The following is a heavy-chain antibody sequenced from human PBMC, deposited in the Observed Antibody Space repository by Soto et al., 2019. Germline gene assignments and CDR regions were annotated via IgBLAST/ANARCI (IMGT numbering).Heavy chain of an antibody. D-gene: IGHD3-22*01. CDR2: IIPVFGTP. CDR3: GRGDATRIVVTTYYGMDV. J-gene: IGHJ6*02. Sequence: QVQLVQSGAEVKKPGSSVKVSCKASGGTLSNYGISWVRQAPGQGLEWMGGIIPVFGTPNYAQKFQGRVTITADESTTTGHMEVSSLTSEDTAVYYCGRGDATRIVVTTYYGMDVWGQGTTVTVSS. V-gene: IGHV1-69*12. CDR1: GGTLSNYG.